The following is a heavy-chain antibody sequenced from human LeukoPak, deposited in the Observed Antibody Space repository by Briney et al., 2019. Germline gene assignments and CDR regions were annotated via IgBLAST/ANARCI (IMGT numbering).Heavy chain of an antibody. J-gene: IGHJ4*02. V-gene: IGHV3-21*01. CDR1: GFTFSSYS. CDR2: ISSSSSYI. Sequence: GGSLRLSCAASGFTFSSYSMNWVRQAPGKGLEWVSSISSSSSYIYYADSVKGRFTISRDNAKNSLYLQVNSLRAEDTAVYYCARGFDDSSAFDYWGQGTLVTVSS. CDR3: ARGFDDSSAFDY. D-gene: IGHD3-22*01.